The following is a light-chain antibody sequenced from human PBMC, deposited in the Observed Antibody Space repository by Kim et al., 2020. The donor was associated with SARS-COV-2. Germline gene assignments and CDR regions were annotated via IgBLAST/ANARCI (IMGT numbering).Light chain of an antibody. J-gene: IGKJ2*01. Sequence: PGDRATHSRRARQSVSSSYLSWYQQKPGQAPRLLIYGASSRATGIPDRFSGSGSGTDFTLTISRLEPEDFAVYYCQQYGSSPPMYTFGQGTKLEI. CDR1: QSVSSSY. CDR2: GAS. CDR3: QQYGSSPPMYT. V-gene: IGKV3-20*01.